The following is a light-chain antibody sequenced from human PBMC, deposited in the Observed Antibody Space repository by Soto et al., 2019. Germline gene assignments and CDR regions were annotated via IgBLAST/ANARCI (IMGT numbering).Light chain of an antibody. CDR3: SSYTSSSHVV. V-gene: IGLV2-14*01. CDR2: DVS. J-gene: IGLJ2*01. CDR1: SRDVGGYNY. Sequence: QSVLTQPASVSGSPGQSITISCTGTSRDVGGYNYVSWYQQHPGKAPKLMIYDVSNRPSGVSNRFSGSKSGNTASLTISGLQAEYEADYYCSSYTSSSHVVFGGGTKVTVL.